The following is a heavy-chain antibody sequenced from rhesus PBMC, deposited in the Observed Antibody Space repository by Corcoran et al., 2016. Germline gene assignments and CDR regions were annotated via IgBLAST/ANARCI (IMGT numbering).Heavy chain of an antibody. Sequence: EVQLVESGGGLVQPGGSLRLSCAASGFTFSSYGMTWVRQAPGKWLEWFSYIMNGGSSTNYADSVKCRFTIARDNSKNTLSLQMNSLRAEYTAVYYCANYDYGSSYDFDYWGQGVLVTVSS. CDR1: GFTFSSYG. CDR2: IMNGGSST. D-gene: IGHD4-29*01. CDR3: ANYDYGSSYDFDY. J-gene: IGHJ4*01. V-gene: IGHV3S5*01.